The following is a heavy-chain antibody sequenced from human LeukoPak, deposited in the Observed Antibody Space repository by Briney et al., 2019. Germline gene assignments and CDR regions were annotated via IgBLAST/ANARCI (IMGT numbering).Heavy chain of an antibody. D-gene: IGHD1-14*01. CDR3: ARVRYPLYFDY. CDR1: GGSISSGSYY. J-gene: IGHJ4*02. Sequence: SETLSLTCTVSGGSISSGSYYWSWIRQPAGKGLEWIGRIYTSGSTNYNPSLKSRVTISVDTSKNQFSLKLSSVTAADTAVYYCARVRYPLYFDYWGQGTLVTVSS. CDR2: IYTSGST. V-gene: IGHV4-61*02.